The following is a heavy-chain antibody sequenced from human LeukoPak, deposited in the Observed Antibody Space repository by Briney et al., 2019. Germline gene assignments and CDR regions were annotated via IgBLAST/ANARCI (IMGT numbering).Heavy chain of an antibody. D-gene: IGHD3-3*01. CDR3: XXQHRYRDYDFWSGLDDY. CDR2: IYYSGST. V-gene: IGHV4-39*01. CDR1: GGSISSSSYY. J-gene: IGHJ4*02. Sequence: PSETLSLTCTVSGGSISSSSYYWGWIRQPPGKGLEWIGSIYYSGSTYYNPSLKSRVTISVDTSKNQFSLKLSSVTAADTAVYYCXXQHRYRDYDFWSGLDDYWGQGTLVTVSS.